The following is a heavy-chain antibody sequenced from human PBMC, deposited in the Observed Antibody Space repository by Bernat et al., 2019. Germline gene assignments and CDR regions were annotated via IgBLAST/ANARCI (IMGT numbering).Heavy chain of an antibody. CDR2: MNPNSGNT. D-gene: IGHD3-22*01. J-gene: IGHJ4*02. Sequence: QVQLVQSGAEVKKPGASVKVSCKASGYTFTSYDINLVRQATGQGLEWMGWMNPNSGNTGYAQKFQGRVTMTRNTSISTAYMELSSLRSEDTAVYYCARADFLYDSSGYYRDYWGQGTLVTVSS. V-gene: IGHV1-8*01. CDR1: GYTFTSYD. CDR3: ARADFLYDSSGYYRDY.